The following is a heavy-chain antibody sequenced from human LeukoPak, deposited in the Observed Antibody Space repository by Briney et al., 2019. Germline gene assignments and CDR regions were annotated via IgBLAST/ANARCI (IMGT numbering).Heavy chain of an antibody. CDR1: GGSISSSSYS. CDR2: VSYTGTT. CDR3: ARQVHRSSWYDY. V-gene: IGHV4-39*01. Sequence: PSETLSLTCTVSGGSISSSSYSWAWIWQPPGKGLERIGSVSYTGTTYYNPSLRSRATISVDTSKNQFSLKLTSVTAADTALYFCARQVHRSSWYDYWGQGTLVTVPS. J-gene: IGHJ4*02. D-gene: IGHD6-13*01.